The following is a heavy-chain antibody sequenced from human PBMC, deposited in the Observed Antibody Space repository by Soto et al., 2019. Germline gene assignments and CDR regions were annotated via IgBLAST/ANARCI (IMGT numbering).Heavy chain of an antibody. D-gene: IGHD1-26*01. V-gene: IGHV3-66*01. Sequence: EVQVVESGGGLFQPGGSLRLSCVASGFTVSSDYMNWVRQAPGKGLEWVSVIYRGGSTYYADSVKGRFTISRDNSKNTLYLKMNSLRAEDTAVYYCARDPGDRNGMIVWGQGTTVTVSS. CDR1: GFTVSSDY. CDR3: ARDPGDRNGMIV. CDR2: IYRGGST. J-gene: IGHJ6*02.